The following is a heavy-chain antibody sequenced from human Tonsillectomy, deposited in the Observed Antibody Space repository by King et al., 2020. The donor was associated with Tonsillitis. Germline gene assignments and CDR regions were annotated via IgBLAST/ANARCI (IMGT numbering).Heavy chain of an antibody. V-gene: IGHV3-21*01. D-gene: IGHD3-22*01. CDR3: AKDKGAAYYDTGRGAFDI. J-gene: IGHJ3*02. CDR2: ISSNSRYI. Sequence: VQLVESGGGLVKPGGSLRLSCATSGFSFSHSDINWVRQAPGRGLEWVSSISSNSRYIHYADAVKCRFTLSRDNANNSLYLQMNSLRDEDTAVYYCAKDKGAAYYDTGRGAFDIWGQGTMVTVSS. CDR1: GFSFSHSD.